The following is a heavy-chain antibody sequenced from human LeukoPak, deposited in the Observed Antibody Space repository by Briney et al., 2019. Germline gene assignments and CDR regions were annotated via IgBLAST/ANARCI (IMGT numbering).Heavy chain of an antibody. CDR1: GYTFTSCG. CDR3: ARVDSGSYSSIYYYYGMDV. CDR2: ISAYNGNT. V-gene: IGHV1-18*01. J-gene: IGHJ6*02. D-gene: IGHD1-26*01. Sequence: GASVKVSCKASGYTFTSCGISWVRQAPGQGLEWMGWISAYNGNTNYAQKLQGRVTMTTDTSTSTAYMELRSLRSDDTAVYYCARVDSGSYSSIYYYYGMDVWGQGTTVTVSS.